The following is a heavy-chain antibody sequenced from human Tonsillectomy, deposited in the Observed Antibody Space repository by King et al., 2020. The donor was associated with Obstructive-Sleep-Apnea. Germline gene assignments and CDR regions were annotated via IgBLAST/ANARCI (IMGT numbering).Heavy chain of an antibody. CDR3: ATYGDYPGSSFDY. CDR1: GFTFITYE. V-gene: IGHV3-30*17. D-gene: IGHD4-17*01. CDR2: ISYDGSDK. J-gene: IGHJ4*02. Sequence: VQLVESGGGVVQPGRTLRLSCAASGFTFITYEMHWGRQAPGKVLEWVAVISYDGSDKNYADSVKGRFTISRDNSKNTLSLQMNSLTTEDTAVFYCATYGDYPGSSFDYWGQGTLVTVSS.